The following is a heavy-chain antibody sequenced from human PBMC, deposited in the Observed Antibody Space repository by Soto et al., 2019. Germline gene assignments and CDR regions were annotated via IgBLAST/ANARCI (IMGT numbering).Heavy chain of an antibody. D-gene: IGHD3-22*01. J-gene: IGHJ4*01. CDR3: TIDSYSTMLVVSLDY. CDR1: GFTFSNAW. Sequence: GGSLRLSCAASGFTFSNAWINWVRQAPGKGLEWVGRIKSKTDGGTTDFAAPVKGRFAISRDDSKDMVYLQMNSLKTEDTGIYYCTIDSYSTMLVVSLDYWGHGTLVTVYS. CDR2: IKSKTDGGTT. V-gene: IGHV3-15*07.